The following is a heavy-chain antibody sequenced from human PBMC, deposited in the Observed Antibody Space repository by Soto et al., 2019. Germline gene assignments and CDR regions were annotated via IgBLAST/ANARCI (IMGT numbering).Heavy chain of an antibody. CDR1: GFTFSSYA. Sequence: GGSLRLSCAASGFTFSSYAMIWVRQDPGKGLEWVSAISGSGGSTYYADSVKGRFTISRDNSKNTLYLQMNSLRAEHTAGYYCAKVRDTAMAPLYYCGMDVWGQGTTVTVSS. V-gene: IGHV3-23*01. D-gene: IGHD5-18*01. J-gene: IGHJ6*02. CDR3: AKVRDTAMAPLYYCGMDV. CDR2: ISGSGGST.